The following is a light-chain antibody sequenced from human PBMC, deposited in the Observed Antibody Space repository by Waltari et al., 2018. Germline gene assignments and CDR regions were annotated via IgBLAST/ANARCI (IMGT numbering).Light chain of an antibody. CDR3: QSWDSTTVV. CDR1: KLGDKY. CDR2: QDT. V-gene: IGLV3-1*01. Sequence: SYELPQSPSVSVSPGQTATITCPGDKLGDKYVCWYQQKPGQSPVMVIYQDTKRPSGIPDRFSGSNSGNTATLTISGTQALDEADYYCQSWDSTTVVFGGGTKLTVL. J-gene: IGLJ2*01.